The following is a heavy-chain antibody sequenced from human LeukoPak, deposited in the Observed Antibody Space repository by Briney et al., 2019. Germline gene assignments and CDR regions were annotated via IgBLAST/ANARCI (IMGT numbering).Heavy chain of an antibody. CDR3: AKEEAWGVNAFDF. CDR2: IRYDGTNK. CDR1: GFIFCSYG. V-gene: IGHV3-30*02. J-gene: IGHJ4*02. Sequence: TGGSLRLSCAASGFIFCSYGMHWVRQAPGKGLEWVAFIRYDGTNKYYADSVKGRFTISRDNSENTLYLQMDSLRSEDTAVYYCAKEEAWGVNAFDFWGQGILVTVPS. D-gene: IGHD3-10*01.